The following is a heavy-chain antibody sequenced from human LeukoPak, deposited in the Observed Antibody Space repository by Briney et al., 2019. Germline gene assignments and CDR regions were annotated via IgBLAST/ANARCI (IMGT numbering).Heavy chain of an antibody. CDR1: GGSVNSGPYY. CDR3: ASLRIKDY. J-gene: IGHJ4*02. Sequence: SETLSLTCTVSGGSVNSGPYYWSWIRQPPGKGLEWIGEINHSGSTNYNPSLKSRVTISVDTSKNQFSLKLSSVTAADTAVYYCASLRIKDYWGQGTLVTVSS. D-gene: IGHD3-10*01. V-gene: IGHV4-34*01. CDR2: INHSGST.